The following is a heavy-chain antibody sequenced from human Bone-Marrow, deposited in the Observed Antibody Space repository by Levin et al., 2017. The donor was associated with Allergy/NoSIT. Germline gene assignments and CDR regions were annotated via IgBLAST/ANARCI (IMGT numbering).Heavy chain of an antibody. Sequence: PGGSLRLSCAGSGFRFSSYGMHWVRQAPGKGLEWVAFISYDTGTEYYADSVKGRFTFSRDKSQNTLFLEMSSLRPEDTAVYYCAKDRYFEGQPAGGYFDYWGQGTLVTVSS. D-gene: IGHD3-9*01. CDR1: GFRFSSYG. V-gene: IGHV3-30*18. CDR3: AKDRYFEGQPAGGYFDY. CDR2: ISYDTGTE. J-gene: IGHJ4*02.